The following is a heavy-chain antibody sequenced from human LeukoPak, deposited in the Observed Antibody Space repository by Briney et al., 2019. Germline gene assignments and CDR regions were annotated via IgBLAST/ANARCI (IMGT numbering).Heavy chain of an antibody. V-gene: IGHV4-59*08. D-gene: IGHD2-15*01. CDR1: GGSISSYY. CDR3: ASTPGWGLRGGHDYYFDY. Sequence: SETLSLTCTVSGGSISSYYWSWIRQPPGKGLEWIGYIYYSGSTNYNPSLKSRVTISVDTSKNQFSLKLSSVTAADTAVYYCASTPGWGLRGGHDYYFDYWGQGTLVTVSS. CDR2: IYYSGST. J-gene: IGHJ4*02.